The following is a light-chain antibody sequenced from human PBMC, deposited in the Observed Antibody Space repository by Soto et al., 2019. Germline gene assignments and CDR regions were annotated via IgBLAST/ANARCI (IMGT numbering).Light chain of an antibody. J-gene: IGKJ4*01. Sequence: EIVMTQSPATLSVSPGERVSLSCRASQNIHDKLAWYQQKPGQTPRLLIYDASTRATGISGSFSGSGSGTEFTLTISSLQSEDFAVYYCQQYAHLPPAFGGGTRVQI. CDR3: QQYAHLPPA. CDR2: DAS. V-gene: IGKV3-15*01. CDR1: QNIHDK.